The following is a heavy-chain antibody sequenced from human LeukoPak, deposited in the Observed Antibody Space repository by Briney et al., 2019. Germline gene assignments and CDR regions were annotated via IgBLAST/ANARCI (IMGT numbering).Heavy chain of an antibody. Sequence: GASVKVSCKASGYTFTSYGISWVRQAPGQGLEWMGRITTNNGNTNYAQKLQGRVTMTTDTSTSTAYMELRSLRSDDTAVYYCARQTGSGLFILPGGQGTLVTVSS. V-gene: IGHV1-18*01. J-gene: IGHJ4*02. CDR2: ITTNNGNT. CDR3: ARQTGSGLFILP. D-gene: IGHD3/OR15-3a*01. CDR1: GYTFTSYG.